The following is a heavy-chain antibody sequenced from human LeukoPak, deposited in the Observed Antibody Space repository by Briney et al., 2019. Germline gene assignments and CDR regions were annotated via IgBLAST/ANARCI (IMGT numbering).Heavy chain of an antibody. CDR1: GFNFSSYA. CDR3: ANPGDGDPFDY. J-gene: IGHJ4*02. D-gene: IGHD4-17*01. V-gene: IGHV3-23*01. CDR2: ISGSGGST. Sequence: GGSLRLSCAASGFNFSSYAMSWVRQAPGKGLEGVSAISGSGGSTYYADSVKGRFTISRDNSKNTLYLQMNSLRAEDTAVYYCANPGDGDPFDYWGQGTLVTVSS.